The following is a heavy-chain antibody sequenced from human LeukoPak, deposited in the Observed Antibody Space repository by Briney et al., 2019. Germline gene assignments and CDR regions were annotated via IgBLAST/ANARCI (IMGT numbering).Heavy chain of an antibody. CDR3: ARGGVTIFGVADNWFDP. CDR1: GYTFTGYY. D-gene: IGHD3-3*01. CDR2: INPNSGGT. J-gene: IGHJ5*02. Sequence: ASVKVSCKASGYTFTGYYMHWVRQAPGQGLEWMGWINPNSGGTNYAQKFQGRVTMTRDTSISTAYMELGRLRSDDTAVYYCARGGVTIFGVADNWFDPWGQGTLVTVSS. V-gene: IGHV1-2*02.